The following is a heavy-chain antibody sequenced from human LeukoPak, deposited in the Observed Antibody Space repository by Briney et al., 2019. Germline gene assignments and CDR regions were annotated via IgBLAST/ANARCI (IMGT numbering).Heavy chain of an antibody. J-gene: IGHJ4*02. CDR1: GFTLSSYW. D-gene: IGHD3-22*01. CDR2: INHNGNVN. Sequence: GGSLRLSCAASGFTLSSYWMNWARQAPGKGLEWVASINHNGNVNYYVDSVKGRFTISRDNSKNTLYVQVNSLGTEDTAAYYCAKGSYYDSSGSFYFDYWGQGTLVTVSS. V-gene: IGHV3-7*03. CDR3: AKGSYYDSSGSFYFDY.